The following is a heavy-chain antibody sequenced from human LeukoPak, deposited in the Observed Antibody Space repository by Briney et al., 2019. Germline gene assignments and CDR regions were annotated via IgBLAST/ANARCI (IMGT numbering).Heavy chain of an antibody. CDR2: IYHSGST. CDR3: ASSIVATIRF. V-gene: IGHV4-30-2*01. Sequence: SETLSLTCAVSGGSISSGGYSWSWIRQPPGKGLEWVGYIYHSGSTYYNPSLKSPVTISVDRSKHQFSLKLSSVTAADTAVYYCASSIVATIRFWGQGTLVTVSS. CDR1: GGSISSGGYS. D-gene: IGHD5-12*01. J-gene: IGHJ4*02.